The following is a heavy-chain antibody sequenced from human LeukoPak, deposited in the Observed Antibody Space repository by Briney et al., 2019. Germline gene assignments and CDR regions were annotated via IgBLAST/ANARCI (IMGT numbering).Heavy chain of an antibody. J-gene: IGHJ6*02. V-gene: IGHV3-9*01. D-gene: IGHD1-26*01. CDR1: GITFGDYA. Sequence: GGSLRLSCAASGITFGDYAMHWVRQVPGKGLEWVSGISWNSGSIGYADSVKGRFTISRDNAKNSLYLQMNSLRAKDTALYYCAKDPVVGDTTNFYGMDVWGQGTTVTVSS. CDR2: ISWNSGSI. CDR3: AKDPVVGDTTNFYGMDV.